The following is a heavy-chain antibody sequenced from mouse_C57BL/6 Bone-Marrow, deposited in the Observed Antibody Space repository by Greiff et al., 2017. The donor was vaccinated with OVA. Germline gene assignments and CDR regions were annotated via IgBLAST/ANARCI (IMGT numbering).Heavy chain of an antibody. CDR2: IYPGGGYT. V-gene: IGHV1-63*01. CDR1: GYTFTNYW. J-gene: IGHJ2*01. CDR3: ARSADYPFFDY. D-gene: IGHD2-4*01. Sequence: QVQLKESGAELVRPGTSVKMSCKASGYTFTNYWIGWAKQRPGHGLEWIGDIYPGGGYTNYNEKLKGKATLTADKSSSTASMQFSSLTSEDSAIYYCARSADYPFFDYWGQGTTLTVSS.